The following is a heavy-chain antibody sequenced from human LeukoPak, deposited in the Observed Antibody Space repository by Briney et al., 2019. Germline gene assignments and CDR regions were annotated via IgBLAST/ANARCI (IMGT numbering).Heavy chain of an antibody. CDR2: ISGSGGST. D-gene: IGHD3-22*01. CDR1: GFTFSRYW. Sequence: GGSLRLSCAASGFTFSRYWMSWVRQVPGKGLEWVSAISGSGGSTYYADSVKGRFTISRDNSKNTLYLQMNSLRAEDTAVYYCAKGMTYYYDSSGPGNWGQGTLVTVSS. CDR3: AKGMTYYYDSSGPGN. V-gene: IGHV3-23*01. J-gene: IGHJ4*02.